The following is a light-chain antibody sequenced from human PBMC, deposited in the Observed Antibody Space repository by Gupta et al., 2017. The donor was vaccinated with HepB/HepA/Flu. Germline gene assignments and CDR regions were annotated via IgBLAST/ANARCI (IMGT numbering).Light chain of an antibody. Sequence: DIQMTQSPSSLSASVGDRVTITCRASQSISSYLNWYQQKPGKAPKLLIYAASSLQSGVPSRISGSGSGTDFTLTISSRQPEDFATDYCQQRDSTPPWTFGQGTKVEIK. J-gene: IGKJ1*01. CDR3: QQRDSTPPWT. CDR2: AAS. CDR1: QSISSY. V-gene: IGKV1-39*01.